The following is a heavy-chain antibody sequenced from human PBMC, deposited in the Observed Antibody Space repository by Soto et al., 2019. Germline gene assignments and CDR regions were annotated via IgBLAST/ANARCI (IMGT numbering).Heavy chain of an antibody. CDR3: ARALPYFYFDY. CDR1: GGSISSYH. CDR2: IFYSGST. Sequence: SETLSLTCTVSGGSISSYHWSWIRQPPGRGLEWIGHIFYSGSTHYNPSLKSRVTISVDTSKSQFSLKLSSVIAADTAVYYCARALPYFYFDYWGQGTLVTSPQ. V-gene: IGHV4-59*01. D-gene: IGHD1-26*01. J-gene: IGHJ4*02.